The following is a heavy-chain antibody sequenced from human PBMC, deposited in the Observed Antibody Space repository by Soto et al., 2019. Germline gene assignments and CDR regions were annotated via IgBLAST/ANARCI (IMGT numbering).Heavy chain of an antibody. CDR3: ARSKGGLNWFDP. Sequence: GASVKVSCKASGGTFSSYAISWVRQAPGQGLEWMGGIIPIFGTANYAQKFQGRVTITADESTSTAYMELSSLGSEDTAVYYCARSKGGLNWFDPWGQGTLVTVSS. D-gene: IGHD3-16*01. CDR1: GGTFSSYA. V-gene: IGHV1-69*13. CDR2: IIPIFGTA. J-gene: IGHJ5*02.